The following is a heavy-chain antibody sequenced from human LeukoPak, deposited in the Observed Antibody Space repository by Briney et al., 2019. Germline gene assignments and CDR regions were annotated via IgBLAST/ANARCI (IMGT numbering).Heavy chain of an antibody. D-gene: IGHD3-22*01. V-gene: IGHV3-30*18. CDR1: GFTFSSYG. J-gene: IGHJ3*02. CDR2: ISYDGSNK. CDR3: AKAPTYYYDSSGYSDAFSI. Sequence: GGSLRLSCAASGFTFSSYGMHWVRQAPGKGLEWVAVISYDGSNKYYADSVKGRFTISRDNSKNTLYLQMNSLRAEDTAVYYCAKAPTYYYDSSGYSDAFSIWGQGTMVTVSS.